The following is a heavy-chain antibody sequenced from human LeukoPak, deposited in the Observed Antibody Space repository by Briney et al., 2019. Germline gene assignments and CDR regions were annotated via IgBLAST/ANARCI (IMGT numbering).Heavy chain of an antibody. Sequence: GGSLRLSCAASGFTFSSYAMSWVRQAPGKGLEWVSAISGSGGSTYYADSVKGRFTISRDNSKHTLYLQMNSLRAEDTAVYYCAKDSYYYGSGSYLRIDYWGQGTLVTVSS. J-gene: IGHJ4*02. CDR3: AKDSYYYGSGSYLRIDY. D-gene: IGHD3-10*01. CDR1: GFTFSSYA. CDR2: ISGSGGST. V-gene: IGHV3-23*01.